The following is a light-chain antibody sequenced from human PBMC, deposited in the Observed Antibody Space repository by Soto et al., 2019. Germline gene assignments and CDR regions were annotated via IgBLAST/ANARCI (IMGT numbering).Light chain of an antibody. CDR1: SSDVGSYNL. CDR2: EVS. V-gene: IGLV2-23*02. Sequence: QSVLTQPASVSGSPGQSITISCTGTSSDVGSYNLVSWYQQHPGKAPKLMIYEVSKRPSGVSNRFSGSKSGNTASLTISGLQAEDEADYYCCSYACSSTVRVFGGVTQLTV. CDR3: CSYACSSTVRV. J-gene: IGLJ3*02.